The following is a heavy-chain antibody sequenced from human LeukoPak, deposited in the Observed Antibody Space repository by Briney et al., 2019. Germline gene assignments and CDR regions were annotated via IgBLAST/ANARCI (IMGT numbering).Heavy chain of an antibody. J-gene: IGHJ4*02. CDR1: GFTFRDYA. D-gene: IGHD6-19*01. CDR3: ARARLPYSSGWSRLDY. CDR2: ISYDGSNK. V-gene: IGHV3-30-3*01. Sequence: GRSLRLSCVVSGFTFRDYAMNWFRQAPGKGLEWVAVISYDGSNKYYADSVKGRFTISRDNSKNTLYLQMNSLRAEDTAVYYCARARLPYSSGWSRLDYWGQGTLLTVSS.